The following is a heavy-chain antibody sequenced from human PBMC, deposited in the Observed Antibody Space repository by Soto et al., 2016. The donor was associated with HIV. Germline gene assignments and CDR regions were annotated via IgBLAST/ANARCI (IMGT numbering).Heavy chain of an antibody. CDR3: ARGVKDLTVILDY. CDR2: INPKTGDT. J-gene: IGHJ4*02. D-gene: IGHD3-10*01. CDR1: GYTFSDYD. Sequence: QVQLLQSGAEVKKPGASVKVSCKASGYTFSDYDINWVRQAAGQGLEWMGWINPKTGDTVFAQSFQGRVILTRNSSITTAFLDLISLRSDDTAVYFCARGVKDLTVILDYWGQGTLVTVSS. V-gene: IGHV1-8*03.